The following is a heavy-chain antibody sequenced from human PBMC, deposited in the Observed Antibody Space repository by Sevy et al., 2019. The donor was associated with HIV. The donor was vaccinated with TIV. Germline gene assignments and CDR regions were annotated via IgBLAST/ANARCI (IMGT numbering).Heavy chain of an antibody. CDR2: ISSSSSYI. V-gene: IGHV3-21*01. CDR3: ARGSEDYDILTGSKMNWFDP. CDR1: GFTFSSYS. Sequence: GGCLRLSCAASGFTFSSYSMNWVRQAPGKGLEWVSSISSSSSYIYYADSVKGRFTISRDNAKNSLYLQMNSLRAEDTAVSYCARGSEDYDILTGSKMNWFDPWGQGTLVTVSS. J-gene: IGHJ5*02. D-gene: IGHD3-9*01.